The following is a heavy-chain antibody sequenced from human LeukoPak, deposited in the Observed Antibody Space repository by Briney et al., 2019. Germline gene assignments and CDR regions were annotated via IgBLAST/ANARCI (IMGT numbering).Heavy chain of an antibody. J-gene: IGHJ4*02. V-gene: IGHV3-33*01. D-gene: IGHD3-10*01. Sequence: PGRSLRLSCAASGFTFSSYGMHWVRQAPGKGLEWVAVIWYDGSNKYYADSVKGRFTISRDNSKNTLYLQMNSLRAEDTAVYYCARDLLPITMVQGVTHHPHYWGQGTLVTVSS. CDR1: GFTFSSYG. CDR2: IWYDGSNK. CDR3: ARDLLPITMVQGVTHHPHY.